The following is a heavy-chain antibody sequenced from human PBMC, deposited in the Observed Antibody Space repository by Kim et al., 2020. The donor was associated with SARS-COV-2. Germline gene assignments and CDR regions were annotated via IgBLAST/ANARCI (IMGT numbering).Heavy chain of an antibody. J-gene: IGHJ6*02. CDR3: ARGPDYYYYGMDV. V-gene: IGHV1-69*04. Sequence: YAQKFQGRVTITADKSTSTAYMELSSLRSEDTAVYYCARGPDYYYYGMDVWGQGTTVTVSS.